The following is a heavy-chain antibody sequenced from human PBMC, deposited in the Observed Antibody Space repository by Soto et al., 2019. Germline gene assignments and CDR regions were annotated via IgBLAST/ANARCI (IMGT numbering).Heavy chain of an antibody. CDR1: AGSISSGGYY. CDR2: IYYSGST. CDR3: ARDSKGDYPTAIDY. V-gene: IGHV4-31*03. J-gene: IGHJ4*02. Sequence: SETLSLTCTVSAGSISSGGYYWSWIRQHPGKGLEWIGYIYYSGSTDYNPSLKSRVTISVDTSKNQFSLKLNSVTAADTAVYYCARDSKGDYPTAIDYWGQGTLVTVSS. D-gene: IGHD4-17*01.